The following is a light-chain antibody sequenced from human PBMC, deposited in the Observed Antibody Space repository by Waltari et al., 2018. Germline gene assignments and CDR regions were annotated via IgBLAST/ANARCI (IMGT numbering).Light chain of an antibody. V-gene: IGLV1-51*01. Sequence: QSVLTQPPSVSAAPGQKVTISCSGGNSNIGNNYVSWYQQFPGTAPKLLISEENRRPPVIPERFSGSKSGTSATLGITGLQTGDEADYYCGTWDSSLYAVVFGGGTKLTAL. J-gene: IGLJ2*01. CDR3: GTWDSSLYAVV. CDR2: EEN. CDR1: NSNIGNNY.